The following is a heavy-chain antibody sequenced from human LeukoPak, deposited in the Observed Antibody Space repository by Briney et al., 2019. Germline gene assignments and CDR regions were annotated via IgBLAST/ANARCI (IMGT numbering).Heavy chain of an antibody. J-gene: IGHJ4*02. CDR1: GFTFSSYA. CDR3: AKDIVVVVAAPPDY. Sequence: GGSLRLSRAASGFTFSSYAMSWVRQAPGKGLEWVSAISGSGGSAYYADSVKGRFTIPRDNSKNTLYLQMNSLRAEDTAVYYCAKDIVVVVAAPPDYWGQGTLVTVSS. CDR2: ISGSGGSA. D-gene: IGHD2-15*01. V-gene: IGHV3-23*01.